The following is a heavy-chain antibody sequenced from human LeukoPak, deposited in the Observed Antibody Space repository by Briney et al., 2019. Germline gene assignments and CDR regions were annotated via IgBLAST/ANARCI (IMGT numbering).Heavy chain of an antibody. V-gene: IGHV3-43D*03. D-gene: IGHD3-3*01. J-gene: IGHJ4*02. CDR2: ISWDGGST. Sequence: GGSLRLSCAASGFTFDDYAMHWVRHAPGKGLEWVSLISWDGGSTYYADSVKGRFTISRDNSKNSLYLQMNSLRAEDTALYYCAKATDYDFWSGKGGGLDYWGQGTLVTVSS. CDR1: GFTFDDYA. CDR3: AKATDYDFWSGKGGGLDY.